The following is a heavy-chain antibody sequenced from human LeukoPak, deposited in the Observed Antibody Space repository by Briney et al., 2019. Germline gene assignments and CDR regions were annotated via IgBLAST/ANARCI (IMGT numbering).Heavy chain of an antibody. Sequence: GGSLRLSCAASGFTFSSYSMNWVRQAPGKGLEWVSSISSSSSYIYYADSVKGRFTISRDNAKNSLYLQMNSLRAEDTAEYYCARGRTTGTTELGDYWGQGTLVTVSS. CDR1: GFTFSSYS. J-gene: IGHJ4*02. D-gene: IGHD1-1*01. CDR2: ISSSSSYI. V-gene: IGHV3-21*01. CDR3: ARGRTTGTTELGDY.